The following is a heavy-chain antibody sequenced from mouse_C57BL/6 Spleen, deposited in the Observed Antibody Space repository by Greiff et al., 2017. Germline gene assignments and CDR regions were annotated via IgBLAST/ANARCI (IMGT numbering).Heavy chain of an antibody. CDR1: GYSITSGYY. CDR2: ISYDGSN. D-gene: IGHD1-1*01. J-gene: IGHJ1*03. CDR3: ARDYGSSYVNWYFDV. Sequence: EVKLQESGPGLVKPSQSLSLTCSVTGYSITSGYYWNWIRQFPGNKLEWMGYISYDGSNNYNPSLKNRISITRDTSKNQFFLKLNSVTTEDTATYYCARDYGSSYVNWYFDVWGTGTTVTVSS. V-gene: IGHV3-6*01.